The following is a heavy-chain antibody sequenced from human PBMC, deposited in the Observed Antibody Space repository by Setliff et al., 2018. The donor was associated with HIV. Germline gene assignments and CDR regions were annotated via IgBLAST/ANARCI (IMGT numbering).Heavy chain of an antibody. CDR3: ARGRDYYGSGSYFNGRANSYYFMDV. CDR1: GGSFSGYY. J-gene: IGHJ6*03. V-gene: IGHV4-34*01. Sequence: SETLSLTCAVYGGSFSGYYWSWIRQPPGKGLEWTGEINHSGSTNYNPSLKSRVTISVDTSKNQFSLRLSSVTAADTAVYYCARGRDYYGSGSYFNGRANSYYFMDVWVKGTTVTVSS. D-gene: IGHD3-10*01. CDR2: INHSGST.